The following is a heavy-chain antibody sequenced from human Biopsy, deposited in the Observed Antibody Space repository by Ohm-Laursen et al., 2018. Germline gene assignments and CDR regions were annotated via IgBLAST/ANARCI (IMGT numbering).Heavy chain of an antibody. CDR3: ATPFQYYDSWGAYPPLDH. CDR1: ARTFSNYA. CDR2: IIAVFGLV. Sequence: GSSVTVSCKASARTFSNYAISWARQAPGEGLEWMGGIIAVFGLVNYAPKCQGRVSTTADKSTTTVYMELSNLKSDDMAVYYCATPFQYYDSWGAYPPLDHWGQGTLVPVSS. D-gene: IGHD3/OR15-3a*01. V-gene: IGHV1-69*17. J-gene: IGHJ4*02.